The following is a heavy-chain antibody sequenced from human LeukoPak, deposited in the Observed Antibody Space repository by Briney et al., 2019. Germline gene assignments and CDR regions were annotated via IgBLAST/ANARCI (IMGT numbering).Heavy chain of an antibody. CDR2: ISSSSSYI. CDR3: AREGSGYDYNFDY. J-gene: IGHJ4*02. D-gene: IGHD5-12*01. CDR1: GFTFSSYS. Sequence: GGSLRLSCAASGFTFSSYSMNWVRQAPGKGLEWVSSISSSSSYIHYADSVKGRFTISRDNAKNSLYLQMNSLRAEDTAVYYCAREGSGYDYNFDYWGQGTLVTVSS. V-gene: IGHV3-21*01.